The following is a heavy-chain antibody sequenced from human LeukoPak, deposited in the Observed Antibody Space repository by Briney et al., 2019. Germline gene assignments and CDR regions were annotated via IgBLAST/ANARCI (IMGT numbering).Heavy chain of an antibody. CDR3: ARVYSSGWYGDAFDI. CDR2: IYYSGST. Sequence: SETLSLTCTVSGGSISSSSYYWGWIRQPPGKGLEWIGSIYYSGSTYYNPSLKSRVTISVDTSKNQFSLKLSSVTAADTAVYYCARVYSSGWYGDAFDIGGQGTMVTVSS. CDR1: GGSISSSSYY. V-gene: IGHV4-39*07. J-gene: IGHJ3*02. D-gene: IGHD6-19*01.